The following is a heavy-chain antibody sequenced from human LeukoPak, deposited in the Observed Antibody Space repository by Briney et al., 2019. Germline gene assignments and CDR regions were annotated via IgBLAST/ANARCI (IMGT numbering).Heavy chain of an antibody. J-gene: IGHJ2*01. V-gene: IGHV3-11*01. Sequence: PGGSLRLSCAASGFRFSDYYMSWIRQAPGKGLEWFSYISSPGSTTYYAGSVKGRFTISRDNAKNSLSLQMNSLRADDTAVYYCASGIQPRLSWFFDLWGRGTLVTVSS. D-gene: IGHD5-18*01. CDR2: ISSPGSTT. CDR3: ASGIQPRLSWFFDL. CDR1: GFRFSDYY.